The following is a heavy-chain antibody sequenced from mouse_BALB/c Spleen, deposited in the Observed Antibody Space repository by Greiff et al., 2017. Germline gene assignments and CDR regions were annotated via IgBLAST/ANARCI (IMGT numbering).Heavy chain of an antibody. CDR1: GFNIKDTY. D-gene: IGHD1-1*01. Sequence: VQLKESGAELVKPGASVKLSCTASGFNIKDTYMHWVKQRPEQGLEWIGRIDPANGNTKYDPKFQGKATITADTSSNTAYLQLSSLTSEDTAVYYCARSGHYGSSYWYFDVWGAGTTVTVSS. V-gene: IGHV14-3*02. CDR2: IDPANGNT. J-gene: IGHJ1*01. CDR3: ARSGHYGSSYWYFDV.